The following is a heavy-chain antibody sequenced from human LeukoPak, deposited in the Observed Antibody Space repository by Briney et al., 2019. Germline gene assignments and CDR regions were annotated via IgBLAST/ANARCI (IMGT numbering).Heavy chain of an antibody. V-gene: IGHV3-48*01. CDR3: ARVGALGDYMDV. Sequence: GGSLRLSCSASGFTFNRFSVNWVRQAPGKGLEWVSYISSSSSTIFYADSVKGRFTISRDNSKNTLYLQMNSLRAEDTAVYYCARVGALGDYMDVWGKGTTVTVSS. D-gene: IGHD1-26*01. J-gene: IGHJ6*03. CDR1: GFTFNRFS. CDR2: ISSSSSTI.